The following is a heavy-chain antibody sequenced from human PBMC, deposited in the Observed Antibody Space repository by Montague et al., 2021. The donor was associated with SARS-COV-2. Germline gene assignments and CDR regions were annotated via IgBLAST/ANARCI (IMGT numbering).Heavy chain of an antibody. CDR3: ARHGYYETYDAFDI. J-gene: IGHJ3*02. CDR1: GGSISSSSYY. D-gene: IGHD3-22*01. CDR2: IYYTGST. V-gene: IGHV4-39*01. Sequence: SETLSLTCTVSGGSISSSSYYCCWIRQPPGKGLEWIGSIYYTGSTYYNSSLKSRVIISVDTSRNQFSLKLSSVTAADTAVYYSARHGYYETYDAFDIWGQGTMVTVSS.